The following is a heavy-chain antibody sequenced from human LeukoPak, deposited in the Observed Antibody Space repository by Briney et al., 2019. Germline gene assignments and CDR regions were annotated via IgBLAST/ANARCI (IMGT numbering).Heavy chain of an antibody. J-gene: IGHJ4*02. V-gene: IGHV3-7*01. D-gene: IGHD1-26*01. Sequence: GGSPRLSCAASGFTFSSYWMNWARQAPGKGLEWVASINHNGNVNYYADSVKGRFTISRDNARNSVYLQMNSLRVEDTAVYYCARDPVEWEQLLDYWGQGTLVTVSS. CDR1: GFTFSSYW. CDR3: ARDPVEWEQLLDY. CDR2: INHNGNVN.